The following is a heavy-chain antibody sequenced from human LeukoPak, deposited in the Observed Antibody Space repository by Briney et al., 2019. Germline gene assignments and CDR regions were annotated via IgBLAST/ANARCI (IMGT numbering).Heavy chain of an antibody. J-gene: IGHJ4*02. CDR1: GGSISSYY. CDR2: IYYSGST. D-gene: IGHD4-17*01. V-gene: IGHV4-59*01. CDR3: ARDENYGIFFNVDY. Sequence: SETLSLTCTVSGGSISSYYWSWFRQPPGKGLEWIGYIYYSGSTNYNPSLKSRVTISVDTSKNQFSLKLSSVTAADTAVYYCARDENYGIFFNVDYWGQGTLVTVSS.